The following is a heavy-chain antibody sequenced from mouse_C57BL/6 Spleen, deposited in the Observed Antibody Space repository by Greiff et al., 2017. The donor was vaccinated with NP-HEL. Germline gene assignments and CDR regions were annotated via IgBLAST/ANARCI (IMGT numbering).Heavy chain of an antibody. Sequence: QVQLQQPGAELVKPGASVKLSCKASGYTFTSYWMHWVKQRPGQGLEWIGMIHPNSGSTNYNEKFKSKATLTVDKSSSTAYMQLSSLTSEDSAVYYCARAGGITPYAMDYWGQGTSVTVSS. D-gene: IGHD1-1*01. V-gene: IGHV1-64*01. CDR1: GYTFTSYW. J-gene: IGHJ4*01. CDR2: IHPNSGST. CDR3: ARAGGITPYAMDY.